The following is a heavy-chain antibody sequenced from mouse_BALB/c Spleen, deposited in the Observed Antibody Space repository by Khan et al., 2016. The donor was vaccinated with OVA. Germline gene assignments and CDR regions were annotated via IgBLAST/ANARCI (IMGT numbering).Heavy chain of an antibody. V-gene: IGHV5-6*01. J-gene: IGHJ3*01. D-gene: IGHD1-1*01. CDR1: GFTFSPYG. CDR3: TRVAYYYDSEGFAY. CDR2: VSTGGSYT. Sequence: EVELVESGGDLVKPGGSLKLSCAASGFTFSPYGMSWVRQTPDKRLEWVATVSTGGSYTYYPDSVTGRFTISRDTAKNTLYLQMSGLRSEDTAMFYCTRVAYYYDSEGFAYWGQGTLVTVSA.